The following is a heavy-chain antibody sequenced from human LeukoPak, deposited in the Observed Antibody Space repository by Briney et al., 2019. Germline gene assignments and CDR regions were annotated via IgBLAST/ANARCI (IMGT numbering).Heavy chain of an antibody. CDR1: GFTFSSYS. V-gene: IGHV3-21*04. J-gene: IGHJ6*03. CDR2: ISSSSSYI. Sequence: GGSLRLSCAASGFTFSSYSMNWVRQAPGKGLEWVSSISSSSSYIYYADSVKGRFTISRDNAKNSLYLQMNSLRAEDTAVYYCARAQGSYYHYYMDVWGKGTTVTVSS. D-gene: IGHD1-26*01. CDR3: ARAQGSYYHYYMDV.